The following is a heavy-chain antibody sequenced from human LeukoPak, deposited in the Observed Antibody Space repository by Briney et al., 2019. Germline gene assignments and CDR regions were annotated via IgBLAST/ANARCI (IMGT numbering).Heavy chain of an antibody. J-gene: IGHJ4*02. CDR1: GFTFTNNW. V-gene: IGHV3-7*03. CDR3: AKDILYSGSYYADY. D-gene: IGHD1-26*01. CDR2: IKSDGSEK. Sequence: GGSLRLSCAASGFTFTNNWMSWVRQAPGKGLEWVANIKSDGSEKYYVDSVEGRFTISRDNAKNTLYLQMNSLRAEDTAVYYCAKDILYSGSYYADYWGQGTLVTVSS.